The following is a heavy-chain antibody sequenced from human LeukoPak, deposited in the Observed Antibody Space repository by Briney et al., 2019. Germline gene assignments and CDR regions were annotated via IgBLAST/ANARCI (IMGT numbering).Heavy chain of an antibody. CDR1: GYTFTGYY. Sequence: ASVKVSCKASGYTFTGYYMHWVRQAPGQGLEWMGWINPNSGGTNYAQKFRGRVTMTRDTSISTAYMELSRLRSDDTAVYYCARGRSIAVAGRNIAPLDNDYWGQGTLVTVSS. D-gene: IGHD6-19*01. CDR3: ARGRSIAVAGRNIAPLDNDY. J-gene: IGHJ4*02. CDR2: INPNSGGT. V-gene: IGHV1-2*02.